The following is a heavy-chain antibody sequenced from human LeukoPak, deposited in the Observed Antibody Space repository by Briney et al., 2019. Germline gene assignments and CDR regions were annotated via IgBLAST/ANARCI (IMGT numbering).Heavy chain of an antibody. CDR2: INPESTTM. Sequence: GGSLRLSCEGSGFTFSSFGMNWVRQAPGKGLEWLSYINPESTTMYYADSVRGRFTISRDNSKNTLYLQTNSLRGEDTAVYYCARERNLEIAVAGTIFDYWGQGTLVTVSS. CDR3: ARERNLEIAVAGTIFDY. CDR1: GFTFSSFG. D-gene: IGHD6-19*01. J-gene: IGHJ4*02. V-gene: IGHV3-48*01.